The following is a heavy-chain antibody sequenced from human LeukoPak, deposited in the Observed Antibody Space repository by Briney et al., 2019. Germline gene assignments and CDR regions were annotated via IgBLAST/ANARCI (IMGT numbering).Heavy chain of an antibody. V-gene: IGHV3-7*04. CDR1: GFTFSSYW. Sequence: PGGSLRLSCAASGFTFSSYWMSWVRQAPGKGLEWVANIKQDGSEKYYVDSVKGRFTISRDNAKNSLYLQMNSLRAGDTAVYYCAKDGTSSWYGEFDYWGQGTLVTVSS. D-gene: IGHD6-13*01. CDR3: AKDGTSSWYGEFDY. J-gene: IGHJ4*02. CDR2: IKQDGSEK.